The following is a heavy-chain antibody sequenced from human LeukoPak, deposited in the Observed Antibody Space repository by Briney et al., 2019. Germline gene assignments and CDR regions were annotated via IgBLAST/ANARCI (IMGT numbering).Heavy chain of an antibody. CDR3: AKSAYYDSSGFYREYYFDY. CDR1: GFTFSSYS. V-gene: IGHV3-23*01. Sequence: PGGSLRLSCAASGFTFSSYSMNWVRQAPGKGLEWVSTISGSGGSTYYADSVKGRFTIFRDNSKNTLHLQMNSLRAEDTAVYYCAKSAYYDSSGFYREYYFDYWGQGTLVTVSS. D-gene: IGHD3-22*01. J-gene: IGHJ4*02. CDR2: ISGSGGST.